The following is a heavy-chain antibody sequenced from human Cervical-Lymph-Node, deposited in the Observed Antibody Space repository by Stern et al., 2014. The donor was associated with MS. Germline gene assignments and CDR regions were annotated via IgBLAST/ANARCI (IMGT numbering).Heavy chain of an antibody. D-gene: IGHD3-16*01. CDR3: ARTASWAFDY. Sequence: DQLVESGAEVKKPGASVKLSCQASGFTFSNYAMHWVRQAPGQKLEWMGGINAGVGVTKYSQKFQGRVTISRDTSATTIYMELSSPGFEDPAVYYCARTASWAFDYWGQGALVTISS. CDR2: INAGVGVT. V-gene: IGHV1-3*01. J-gene: IGHJ4*02. CDR1: GFTFSNYA.